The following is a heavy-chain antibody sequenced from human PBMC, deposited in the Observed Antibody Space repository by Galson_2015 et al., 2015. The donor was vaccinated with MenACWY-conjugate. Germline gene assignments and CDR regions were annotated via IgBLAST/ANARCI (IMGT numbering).Heavy chain of an antibody. V-gene: IGHV4-59*08. D-gene: IGHD7-27*01. CDR3: ARLPTWGSSFGYFDY. CDR2: IRDTGSL. CDR1: GASISSHH. J-gene: IGHJ4*02. Sequence: ETLSLTCTVSGASISSHHWSWFRQPPGKGLEWIAYIRDTGSLKDNPSLKSRVTMSADKSNNQFPLRLISVTAADTAVYYCARLPTWGSSFGYFDYWGQGIVVAVSS.